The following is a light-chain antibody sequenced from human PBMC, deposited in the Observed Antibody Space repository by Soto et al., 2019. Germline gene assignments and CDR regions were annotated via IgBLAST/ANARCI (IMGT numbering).Light chain of an antibody. CDR2: DAS. J-gene: IGKJ1*01. Sequence: EIVLTQSPGTLSLSPGERATLSCRASQSVSSSYLAWYQQKPGQAPRLLIYDASSRATGIPDRFSGSGSGTDFPLTISSLVSEDFAVYYCQQYCSSPLTFGQRTKVEIK. V-gene: IGKV3-20*01. CDR1: QSVSSSY. CDR3: QQYCSSPLT.